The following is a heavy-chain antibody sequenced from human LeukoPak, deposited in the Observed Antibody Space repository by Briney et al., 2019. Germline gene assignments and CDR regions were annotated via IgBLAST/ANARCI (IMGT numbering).Heavy chain of an antibody. J-gene: IGHJ4*02. CDR2: VYSSGST. D-gene: IGHD3-9*01. CDR1: GDSNSNFY. CDR3: ARDSYDILTGYFDS. Sequence: PSDTLSLTYTLSGDSNSNFYWRWIRQPAAKGLEWIGRVYSSGSTNYNPSLKSRVSMSVDTSKNHFSLKLSSVTAADTAVYYCARDSYDILTGYFDSWGQGTLVTVSS. V-gene: IGHV4-4*07.